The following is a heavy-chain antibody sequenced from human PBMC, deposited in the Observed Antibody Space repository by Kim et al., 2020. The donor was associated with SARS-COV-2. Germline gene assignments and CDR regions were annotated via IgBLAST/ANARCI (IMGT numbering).Heavy chain of an antibody. CDR3: ARAAYSMIVVVIKGYFDL. CDR2: INAGNGNT. D-gene: IGHD3-22*01. CDR1: GYTFTSYA. V-gene: IGHV1-3*01. Sequence: ASVKVSCKASGYTFTSYAMHWVRQAPGQRLEWMGWINAGNGNTKYSQKFQGRVTITRDTSASTAYMELSSLRSEDTAVYYCARAAYSMIVVVIKGYFDLWGRGTLVTVSS. J-gene: IGHJ2*01.